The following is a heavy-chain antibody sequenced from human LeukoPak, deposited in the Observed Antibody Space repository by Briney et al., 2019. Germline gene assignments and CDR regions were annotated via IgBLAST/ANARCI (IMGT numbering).Heavy chain of an antibody. Sequence: PSGTLSLTCGVSGGSISGTNWWSWVRQPPGQGLEWIGEISLAGQTNYNPSLNGRVTMSLDKSSNQLSLHLTSVTAADAATYFCSRESGPFCPFGYWGQGTLVIVSS. V-gene: IGHV4-4*02. CDR3: SRESGPFCPFGY. J-gene: IGHJ4*02. CDR2: ISLAGQT. D-gene: IGHD1-26*01. CDR1: GGSISGTNW.